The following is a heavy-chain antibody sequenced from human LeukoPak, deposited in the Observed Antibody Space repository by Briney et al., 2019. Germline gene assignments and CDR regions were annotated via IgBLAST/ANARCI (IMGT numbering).Heavy chain of an antibody. CDR3: AKLGDSST. CDR1: GDSVSSNSAA. D-gene: IGHD6-19*01. Sequence: SQTPSLTCAISGDSVSSNSAAWSWIRQSPSRGLEWLGRTYHRSKWYNDYAVSVKSRIIINPDTSKNQFSLQLNSVTPEDTAVYYCAKLGDSSTWGQGTLVTVYS. V-gene: IGHV6-1*01. CDR2: TYHRSKWYN. J-gene: IGHJ5*02.